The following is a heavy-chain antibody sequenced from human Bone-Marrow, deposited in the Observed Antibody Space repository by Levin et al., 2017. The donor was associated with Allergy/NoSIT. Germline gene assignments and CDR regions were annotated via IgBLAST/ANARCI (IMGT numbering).Heavy chain of an antibody. CDR2: LYYSETT. J-gene: IGHJ6*03. CDR3: ARVKLGGGGHHYYFMDV. CDR1: GGSISSYY. V-gene: IGHV4-59*01. D-gene: IGHD3-10*01. Sequence: GSLRLSCTVSGGSISSYYWSWIRQPPGKGLEWIGYLYYSETTNYNPSLTSRVTISVDTSKNQFSLKLSSVTAADTAVYYCARVKLGGGGHHYYFMDVWGKGTAVTVSS.